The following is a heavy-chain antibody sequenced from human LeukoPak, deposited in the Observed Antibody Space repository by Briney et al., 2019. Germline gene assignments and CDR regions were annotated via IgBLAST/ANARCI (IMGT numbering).Heavy chain of an antibody. V-gene: IGHV3-23*01. J-gene: IGHJ5*02. CDR2: ISGTAITT. CDR3: AKDGYYYDSSGYYPCWFDP. Sequence: GGSLRLSCSASGFTFSSYAMSWVRQAPGKGLVWVSPISGTAITTYYADSVKGRFTISRDNSKNTLYLQMNSLRAEDTAVYFCAKDGYYYDSSGYYPCWFDPWGQGTLVTVSS. D-gene: IGHD3-22*01. CDR1: GFTFSSYA.